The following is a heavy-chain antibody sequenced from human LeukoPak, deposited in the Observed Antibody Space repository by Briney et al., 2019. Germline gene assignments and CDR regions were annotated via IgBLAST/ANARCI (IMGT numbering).Heavy chain of an antibody. J-gene: IGHJ4*02. Sequence: PSETLSLTCTVSGGSISGSSYYWSWIRQPPGKGLEWIGYIYYSGSTNYNPSLKSRVTISVDTSKNQFSLKLSSVTAADTAVYYCARGLGDGYNFEEWYFDYWGQGTLVTVSS. CDR3: ARGLGDGYNFEEWYFDY. V-gene: IGHV4-61*01. CDR1: GGSISGSSYY. D-gene: IGHD5-24*01. CDR2: IYYSGST.